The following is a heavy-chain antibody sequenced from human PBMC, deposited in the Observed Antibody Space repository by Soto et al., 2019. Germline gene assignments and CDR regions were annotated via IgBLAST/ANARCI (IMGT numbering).Heavy chain of an antibody. Sequence: GGSLRLSCAASGFTFSSYGMHWVRQAPGKGLEWVAVIWYDGSNKYYADSVKGRFTISRDNSKNTLYLQMNSLRAEDTAVYYCARDGPDYYGSGSRHHLLYFDYWGQGTLVTVSS. J-gene: IGHJ4*02. CDR3: ARDGPDYYGSGSRHHLLYFDY. D-gene: IGHD3-10*01. CDR2: IWYDGSNK. CDR1: GFTFSSYG. V-gene: IGHV3-33*01.